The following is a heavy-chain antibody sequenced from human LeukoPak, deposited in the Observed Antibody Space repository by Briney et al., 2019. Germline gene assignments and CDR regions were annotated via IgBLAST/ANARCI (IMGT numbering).Heavy chain of an antibody. CDR1: GFTFSSYA. Sequence: GGSLRLSCAASGFTFSSYAMHWVRQAPGRGLEWVAVISYDGSNKYYADSVKGRFTISRDNSKNTLYLQMNSLRAEDTAVYYCAKGGGYDFWSGYSTTRGGDYWGQGTLVTVSS. J-gene: IGHJ4*02. CDR2: ISYDGSNK. CDR3: AKGGGYDFWSGYSTTRGGDY. V-gene: IGHV3-30-3*01. D-gene: IGHD3-3*01.